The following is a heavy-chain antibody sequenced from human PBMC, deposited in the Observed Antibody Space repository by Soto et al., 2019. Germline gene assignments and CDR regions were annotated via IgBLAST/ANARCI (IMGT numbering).Heavy chain of an antibody. CDR1: GGSISSGDYS. J-gene: IGHJ4*02. CDR3: ASGSHVPHF. CDR2: IYRGGST. V-gene: IGHV4-30-2*01. D-gene: IGHD6-6*01. Sequence: SETLSLTCAVSGGSISSGDYSWSWIRQPPGKGLEWIGYIYRGGSTYFNPSLKSQVTISVDKSKNQFSLKLSSVTAADTAVYYCASGSHVPHFWGQGTLVTVSS.